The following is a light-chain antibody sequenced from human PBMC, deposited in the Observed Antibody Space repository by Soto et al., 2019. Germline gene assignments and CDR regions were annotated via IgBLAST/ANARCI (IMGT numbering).Light chain of an antibody. J-gene: IGKJ1*01. CDR3: LQDYNYPRT. V-gene: IGKV1-6*02. Sequence: AIQMTQSPSSLSASVGDRVTMSCRASQGIRKDLAWYQQKPGKAPKLLIYATSSLQSGVPSRFSGSGSGRDFTLTISSLQPEDFATYYCLQDYNYPRTFGQGTNVDIK. CDR1: QGIRKD. CDR2: ATS.